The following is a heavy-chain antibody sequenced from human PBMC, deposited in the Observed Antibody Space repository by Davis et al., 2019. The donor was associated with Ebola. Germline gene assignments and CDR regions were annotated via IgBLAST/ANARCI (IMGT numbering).Heavy chain of an antibody. V-gene: IGHV1-24*01. CDR3: ARDLAAAGTSPH. Sequence: AASVKVSCKVSGYTLTEFSMHWVRQAPGKGLEWMGGFDPGEGETDYAQKFQGRVSMTEDTSTDTAYMELSSLRSEDTAVYYCARDLAAAGTSPHWGQGTLVTVSS. D-gene: IGHD6-13*01. CDR2: FDPGEGET. CDR1: GYTLTEFS. J-gene: IGHJ4*02.